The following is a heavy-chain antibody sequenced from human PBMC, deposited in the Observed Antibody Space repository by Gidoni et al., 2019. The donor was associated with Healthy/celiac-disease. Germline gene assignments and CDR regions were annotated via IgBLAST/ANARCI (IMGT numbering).Heavy chain of an antibody. J-gene: IGHJ6*02. D-gene: IGHD7-27*01. CDR2: INHSGST. Sequence: QVQLQQWGAGLLKPSETLSLTCAVYGGSFSGSYWSWIRQPPGKGLEWIGEINHSGSTNYNPSLKSRVTISVDTSKNQFSLKLSSVTAADTAVYYCARVPRGIQLGIRTYYYYGMDVWGQGTTVTVSS. CDR1: GGSFSGSY. CDR3: ARVPRGIQLGIRTYYYYGMDV. V-gene: IGHV4-34*01.